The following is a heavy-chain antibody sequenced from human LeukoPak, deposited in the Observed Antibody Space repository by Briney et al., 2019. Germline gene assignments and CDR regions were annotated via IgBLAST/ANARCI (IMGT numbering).Heavy chain of an antibody. CDR1: GYTFTSYY. CDR3: ARVSASRSFYYYMDV. Sequence: GASVKVSCKASGYTFTSYYMHWVRQAPGQGLEWMGIINPSGGSTSYAQKFQGRVTMTRDTSTSTVYMELSSLRSEDTAVYYCARVSASRSFYYYMDVWGKGTTVTISS. CDR2: INPSGGST. J-gene: IGHJ6*03. V-gene: IGHV1-46*01.